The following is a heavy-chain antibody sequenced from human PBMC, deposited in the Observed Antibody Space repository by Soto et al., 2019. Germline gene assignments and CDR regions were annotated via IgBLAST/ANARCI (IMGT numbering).Heavy chain of an antibody. Sequence: QVQLVESGGGVVQPGRSLRLSCAASGFTFSSYGMYWVRQAPGKGLEWVAVISYDGSNKYYADSVKGRFTISRDNSKNTLYLQMNSLRAEDTAVYYCAKDPYGDSSGWLDYWGQGTLVTVSS. CDR2: ISYDGSNK. J-gene: IGHJ4*02. D-gene: IGHD6-19*01. CDR3: AKDPYGDSSGWLDY. CDR1: GFTFSSYG. V-gene: IGHV3-30*18.